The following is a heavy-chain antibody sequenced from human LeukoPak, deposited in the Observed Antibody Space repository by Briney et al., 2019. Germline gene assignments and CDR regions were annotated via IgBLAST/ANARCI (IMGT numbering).Heavy chain of an antibody. J-gene: IGHJ3*02. V-gene: IGHV3-48*02. CDR1: GFTLSSYS. CDR2: ISSSSSSI. Sequence: GGSLRLSCAASGFTLSSYSMNWVRQAPGKGLEWVSYISSSSSSIYYADSVKGRFTISRDNAKNSLYLQMNSLRDEDTAVYYCATGSRNAFDIWGQGTMVTVSS. CDR3: ATGSRNAFDI.